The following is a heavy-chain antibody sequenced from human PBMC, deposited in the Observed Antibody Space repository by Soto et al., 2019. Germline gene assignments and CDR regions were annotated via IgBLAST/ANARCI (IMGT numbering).Heavy chain of an antibody. V-gene: IGHV1-69*12. Sequence: QVQLVQSGAEVKKPRSSVTVSCKASGGTFSSYTISWVRQAPGQGLEWMGGIIPIFGTANYAQKFQGIVTITADESTSTAYMELSSLRSEDTAVYYCARGNHRWLQLWYFDLWGRGTLVTVSS. CDR2: IIPIFGTA. J-gene: IGHJ2*01. CDR1: GGTFSSYT. CDR3: ARGNHRWLQLWYFDL. D-gene: IGHD5-12*01.